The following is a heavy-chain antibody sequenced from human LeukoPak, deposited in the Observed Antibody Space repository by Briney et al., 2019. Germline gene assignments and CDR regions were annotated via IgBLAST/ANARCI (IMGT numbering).Heavy chain of an antibody. D-gene: IGHD6-6*01. CDR2: INPTGGST. Sequence: RAPVTVSCKASGYTFPSYFMHWVRQAPGQGLEWMGIINPTGGSTTYAQKFQGRVTMTRDTSTSTVYMELSSLRSDDTAVYYCARTAARRFDYWGQGTLVTVSS. CDR1: GYTFPSYF. V-gene: IGHV1-46*01. CDR3: ARTAARRFDY. J-gene: IGHJ4*02.